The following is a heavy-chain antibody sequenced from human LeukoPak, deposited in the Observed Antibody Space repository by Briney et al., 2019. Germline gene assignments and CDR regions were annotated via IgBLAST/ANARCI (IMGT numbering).Heavy chain of an antibody. D-gene: IGHD2-2*02. CDR2: ISGSGDTI. Sequence: GGSPRLSCAASGFTFSSYVMSWVRQAPGKGLEWVSGISGSGDTIYYADSVKGRFTISRDNSKNTLYLQMNSLRAEDTAVYYCAKAYLLDYWGQGTLVTVSS. CDR1: GFTFSSYV. CDR3: AKAYLLDY. V-gene: IGHV3-23*01. J-gene: IGHJ4*02.